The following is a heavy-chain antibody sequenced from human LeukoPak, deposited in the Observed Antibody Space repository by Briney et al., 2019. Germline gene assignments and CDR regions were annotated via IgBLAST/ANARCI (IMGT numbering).Heavy chain of an antibody. Sequence: GGSLRLSCAASGFTFSSYSMNWVRQAPGKGLEWVSSISSSSSYIYYADSVKGRFTISRDNAKNSLYLQMNSLRAEDTAVYYCAEIGDYYDSSGHPSYWGQGTLVTVSS. J-gene: IGHJ4*02. CDR3: AEIGDYYDSSGHPSY. CDR2: ISSSSSYI. V-gene: IGHV3-21*04. CDR1: GFTFSSYS. D-gene: IGHD3-22*01.